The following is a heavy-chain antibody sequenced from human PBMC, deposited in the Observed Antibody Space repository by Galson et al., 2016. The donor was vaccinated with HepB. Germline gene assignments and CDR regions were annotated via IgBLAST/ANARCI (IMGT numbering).Heavy chain of an antibody. Sequence: SLRLSCAVSGFSVSTNYMSWVRQAPGKGLEWVSIIYTAGNTYYTDSVKGRFTISRDNAQNTLYLQMTSLTGEDTSVYYCARGPGYYSASVRPWDYNPMDVWGQGTTVIVSS. V-gene: IGHV3-53*01. CDR1: GFSVSTNY. CDR2: IYTAGNT. D-gene: IGHD3-22*01. J-gene: IGHJ6*02. CDR3: ARGPGYYSASVRPWDYNPMDV.